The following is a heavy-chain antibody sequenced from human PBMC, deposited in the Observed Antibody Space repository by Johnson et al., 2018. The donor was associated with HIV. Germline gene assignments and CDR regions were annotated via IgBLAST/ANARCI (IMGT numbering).Heavy chain of an antibody. V-gene: IGHV3-30*04. CDR2: ISYDGSNK. Sequence: QVQLVESGGGVVQPGRSLRLSCAASGFTFSIYAMHWVRQAPGKGLEWVAVISYDGSNKYYADSVKGRFTISRDNAKNSLYRQMNSLRAEDTAVYYCARDPNSNVWSGPEAFDIWGQGTMVTVSS. D-gene: IGHD3-3*01. CDR3: ARDPNSNVWSGPEAFDI. CDR1: GFTFSIYA. J-gene: IGHJ3*02.